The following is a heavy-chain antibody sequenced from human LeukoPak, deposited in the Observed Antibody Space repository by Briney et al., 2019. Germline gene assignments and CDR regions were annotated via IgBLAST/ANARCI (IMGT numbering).Heavy chain of an antibody. V-gene: IGHV1-46*01. Sequence: ASVKVSCTASGYTFTSYYMHWVRQAPGQGLEWMGIINPSGGSTSYAQKFQGRVTMTRDMSTSTVYMELSSLRSEDTAVYYCARDLSGSYYGENAFDYWGQGTLVTVSS. CDR3: ARDLSGSYYGENAFDY. CDR2: INPSGGST. D-gene: IGHD1-26*01. J-gene: IGHJ4*02. CDR1: GYTFTSYY.